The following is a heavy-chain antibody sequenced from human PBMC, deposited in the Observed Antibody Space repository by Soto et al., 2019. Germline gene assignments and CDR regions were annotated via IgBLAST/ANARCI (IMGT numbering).Heavy chain of an antibody. CDR2: IYHSGST. CDR1: GGSISSGGYS. Sequence: QLQLQESGSGLVTPSQTLSLTCAVSGGSISSGGYSWNWIRQPPGKGLEWIGNIYHSGSTYYNASPTSRVTKSVDRSKNQLPMKLSCVTVAHKVVYYCGRGDYANAFDIWGQGTMVTVSS. CDR3: GRGDYANAFDI. D-gene: IGHD4-17*01. V-gene: IGHV4-30-2*01. J-gene: IGHJ3*02.